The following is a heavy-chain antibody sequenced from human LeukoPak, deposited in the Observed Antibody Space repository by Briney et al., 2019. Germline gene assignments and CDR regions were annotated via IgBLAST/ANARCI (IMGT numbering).Heavy chain of an antibody. D-gene: IGHD3-22*01. J-gene: IGHJ4*02. CDR3: ARKEGYYDSSGLDY. V-gene: IGHV4-39*07. CDR1: GGSISSSSYY. Sequence: SETLSLTCTVSGGSISSSSYYWGWIRQPPGKGLEWIGSIYYSGSTYYNPSLKSRVTISVDTSKNQFSLKLSSVTAAGTAVYYCARKEGYYDSSGLDYWGQGTLVTVSS. CDR2: IYYSGST.